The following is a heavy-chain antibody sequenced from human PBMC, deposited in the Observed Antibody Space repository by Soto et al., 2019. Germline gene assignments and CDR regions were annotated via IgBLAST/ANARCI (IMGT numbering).Heavy chain of an antibody. CDR3: ARSLLDEYSSSWRSAYYGMDV. CDR1: RVTFSGNY. Sequence: APVKVTCKASRVTFSGNYIYWVRQAPGKRLEWIGWINPNSGGKNNAQKFQGRVTMTRDTSTSTVYMELSALISDDTAVYYCARSLLDEYSSSWRSAYYGMDVWGQGTTVTVSS. D-gene: IGHD6-13*01. CDR2: INPNSGGK. J-gene: IGHJ6*02. V-gene: IGHV1-2*02.